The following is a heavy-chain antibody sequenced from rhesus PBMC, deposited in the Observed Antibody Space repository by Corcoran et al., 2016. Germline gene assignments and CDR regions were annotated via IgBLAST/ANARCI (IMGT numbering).Heavy chain of an antibody. CDR3: ARELGYSGYRAFDY. CDR2: IPYSGGT. Sequence: QVQLQESGPGLVKPSETLSLTCAVSGGSISSGYYYWSWIRQPPGKGLEWIGYIPYSGGTSYTPSLTGRVTISRDTSKNQFSLKLSSVTAADTAVYYCARELGYSGYRAFDYWGQGVLVTVSS. J-gene: IGHJ4*01. D-gene: IGHD5-42*01. V-gene: IGHV4-122*02. CDR1: GGSISSGYYY.